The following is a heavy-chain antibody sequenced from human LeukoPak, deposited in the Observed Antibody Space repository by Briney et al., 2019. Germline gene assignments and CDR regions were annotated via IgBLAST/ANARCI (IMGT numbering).Heavy chain of an antibody. CDR3: ARERYSSSVIDY. CDR2: INPNSGGT. CDR1: GYTFTGYY. Sequence: ASVKVSCKASGYTFTGYYMHWVRQAPGQGVEWMGWINPNSGGTNYAQKFQGRVTMTRDTSISTAYMELSRLRSDDTAVYYCARERYSSSVIDYWGQGTLVTVSS. V-gene: IGHV1-2*02. D-gene: IGHD6-13*01. J-gene: IGHJ4*02.